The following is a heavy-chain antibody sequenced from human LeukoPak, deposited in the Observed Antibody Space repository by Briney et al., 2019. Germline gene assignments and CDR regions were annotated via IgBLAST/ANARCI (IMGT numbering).Heavy chain of an antibody. Sequence: SETLSLTCTVSGGSISSSSYYWGWIRQPPGEGLEWIGSIYYSGSTNYNPSLKSRVTISVDTSKNQFSLKLSSVTAADTAVYYCARIRQEARITMVRGGKRAYGMDVWGQGTTVTVSS. CDR3: ARIRQEARITMVRGGKRAYGMDV. CDR2: IYYSGST. J-gene: IGHJ6*02. V-gene: IGHV4-39*07. D-gene: IGHD3-10*01. CDR1: GGSISSSSYY.